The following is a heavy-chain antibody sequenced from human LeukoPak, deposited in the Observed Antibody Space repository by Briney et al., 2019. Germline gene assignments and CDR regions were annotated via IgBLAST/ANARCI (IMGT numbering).Heavy chain of an antibody. CDR2: IISKANNYAT. V-gene: IGHV3-73*01. CDR1: GFIYSGSD. D-gene: IGHD3-16*01. Sequence: GGSLRLSCAASGFIYSGSDMHWVRQASGKGLEWVGRIISKANNYATAYAASVKGRFTISRDDSKNTAYLQMNSLKTEDTAVYYCTYFRTGGLVGGSAYYYGMDVWGQGTTVTVSS. J-gene: IGHJ6*02. CDR3: TYFRTGGLVGGSAYYYGMDV.